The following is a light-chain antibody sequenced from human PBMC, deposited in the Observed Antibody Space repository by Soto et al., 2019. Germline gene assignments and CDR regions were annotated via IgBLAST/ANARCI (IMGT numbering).Light chain of an antibody. V-gene: IGKV1-5*01. CDR1: QSISSW. CDR2: DAS. J-gene: IGKJ1*01. CDR3: QQYYSYPRT. Sequence: DIQMTQSPSTLSASVGDRVTITCRAIQSISSWLAWYQQKPGKAPKLLIYDASSLQSGVPSRFSGSGTGTAFTLTISSLQPDDFATYYCQQYYSYPRTFGQGTKVDI.